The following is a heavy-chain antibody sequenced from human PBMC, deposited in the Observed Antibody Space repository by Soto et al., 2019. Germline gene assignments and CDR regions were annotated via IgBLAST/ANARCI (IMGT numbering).Heavy chain of an antibody. CDR1: GYAFSSYY. D-gene: IGHD3-22*01. V-gene: IGHV1-46*01. J-gene: IGHJ4*02. Sequence: ASVKVSCKASGYAFSSYYMHWVRQAPGQGLEWMGIINPSGGSTTYAQKFQGRVTVTRDTSTSTVYMELSSLRSEDTAVYYCARERVYDSTVYITWGQGTQVTVSS. CDR3: ARERVYDSTVYIT. CDR2: INPSGGST.